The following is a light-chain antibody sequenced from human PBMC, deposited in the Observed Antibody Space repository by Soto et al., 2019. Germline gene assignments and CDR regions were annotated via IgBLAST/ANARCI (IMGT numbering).Light chain of an antibody. Sequence: EILVTQSQASLSASQWDRVALTCRASQSISSTLAWYQQKPGKAPKLLIYGASSWDTGIPARFSGSGSGTEFTLTISSLQPEDFAAYYCPPSNNWPHTFGQGTK. V-gene: IGKV3-15*01. CDR3: PPSNNWPHT. CDR2: GAS. CDR1: QSISST. J-gene: IGKJ1*01.